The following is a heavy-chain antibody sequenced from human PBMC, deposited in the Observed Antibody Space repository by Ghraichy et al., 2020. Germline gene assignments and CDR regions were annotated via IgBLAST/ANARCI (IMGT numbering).Heavy chain of an antibody. CDR1: GASISSTAYY. Sequence: SETLSLTCTVSGASISSTAYYWAWIRQPPGKGLEYIGSVYYSGSAYSNPSLKSRVTISIDTSKNQFSLRLSSVTAADTAIYYCASQPLWFGEFDPWGQGTLVTVSA. CDR3: ASQPLWFGEFDP. V-gene: IGHV4-39*01. D-gene: IGHD3-10*01. CDR2: VYYSGSA. J-gene: IGHJ5*02.